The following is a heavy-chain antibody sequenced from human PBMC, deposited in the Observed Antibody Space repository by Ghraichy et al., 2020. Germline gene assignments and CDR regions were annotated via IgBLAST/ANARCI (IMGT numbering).Heavy chain of an antibody. Sequence: LSLTCTVSGGSISSGGYYWSWIRQHPGKVLEWIGYIYYGGSTDYNPSLKSRVTISVDRSKNQFSLKLRSLTAADTAVYYCARLVVSDYVDYWGQGTLVTVSS. J-gene: IGHJ4*02. D-gene: IGHD3-9*01. CDR3: ARLVVSDYVDY. V-gene: IGHV4-31*03. CDR1: GGSISSGGYY. CDR2: IYYGGST.